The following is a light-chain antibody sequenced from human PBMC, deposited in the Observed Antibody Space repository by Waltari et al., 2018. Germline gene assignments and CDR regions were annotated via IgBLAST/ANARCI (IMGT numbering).Light chain of an antibody. CDR3: QRYGSSPRIT. CDR2: GAS. Sequence: ELVLTQSPGTLSLSPGERATLSCRASQSVSSSYLAWYQQKPGQAPRLLIYGASSRATGIPDRFSGSGSGTDFILTISRLEPEDFAVYYCQRYGSSPRITFGGGTKVEIK. V-gene: IGKV3-20*01. J-gene: IGKJ4*01. CDR1: QSVSSSY.